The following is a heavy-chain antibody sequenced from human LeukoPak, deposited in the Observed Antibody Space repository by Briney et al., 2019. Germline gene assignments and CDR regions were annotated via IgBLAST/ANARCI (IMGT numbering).Heavy chain of an antibody. D-gene: IGHD2-15*01. J-gene: IGHJ4*02. Sequence: SETLSLTCSVSGDSISGYYWSWIRQPPGKGLEWIGYVHYSGSTNYNPSLKSRVTMSVHTSNNQFSLRLSSVTAADTAVYYCARRYCGGGSCYSSLDYWGQGTLVTVSS. CDR1: GDSISGYY. CDR2: VHYSGST. V-gene: IGHV4-59*08. CDR3: ARRYCGGGSCYSSLDY.